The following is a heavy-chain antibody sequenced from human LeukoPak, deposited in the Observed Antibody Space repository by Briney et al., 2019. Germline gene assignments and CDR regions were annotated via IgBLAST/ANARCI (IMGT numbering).Heavy chain of an antibody. Sequence: SETLSLTCTVSGSSISSGDYYWSWIRQPPGKGLEWIGYIYYSGSTYYNPSLKSRVTISVDTSKNQFSLKLSSVTAADTAVYYCARTTYYYDSSGYFTFDYWGQGTLVTVSS. CDR1: GSSISSGDYY. D-gene: IGHD3-22*01. J-gene: IGHJ4*02. CDR3: ARTTYYYDSSGYFTFDY. V-gene: IGHV4-30-4*08. CDR2: IYYSGST.